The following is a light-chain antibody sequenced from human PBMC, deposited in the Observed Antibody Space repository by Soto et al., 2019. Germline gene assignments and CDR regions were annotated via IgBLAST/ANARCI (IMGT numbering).Light chain of an antibody. Sequence: DIQMTQSPSSLSASVGDRVTITCRASQGISNYLVWYQQKQGKVPKLLIYAASTLHSGVPSRFSGSGSGTDFTLTISSLQPEDVATYDCQNYNWAPWSVAHETKVQIK. CDR3: QNYNWAPWS. J-gene: IGKJ1*01. CDR1: QGISNY. CDR2: AAS. V-gene: IGKV1-27*01.